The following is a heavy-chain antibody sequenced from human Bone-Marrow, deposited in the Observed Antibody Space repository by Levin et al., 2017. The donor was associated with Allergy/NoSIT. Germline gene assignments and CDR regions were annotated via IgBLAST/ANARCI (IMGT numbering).Heavy chain of an antibody. CDR1: GFIFSTYN. CDR2: ISSTSNSI. CDR3: ARNEIAAARD. V-gene: IGHV3-48*01. D-gene: IGHD6-13*01. Sequence: GESLKISCAASGFIFSTYNMHWVRQAPGKGLEWIAFISSTSNSIYYADSVRGRFTISRDNAKNSLFLQMNSLRAEDTAVYYCARNEIAAARDWGQGTLVTVST. J-gene: IGHJ4*02.